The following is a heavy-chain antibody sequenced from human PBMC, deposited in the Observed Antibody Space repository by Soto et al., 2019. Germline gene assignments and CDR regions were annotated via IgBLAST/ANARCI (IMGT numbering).Heavy chain of an antibody. D-gene: IGHD6-19*01. CDR3: ARERAGTDFDY. J-gene: IGHJ4*02. CDR1: GYTFTGYY. Sequence: APVKVSCKASGYTFTGYYMHWVRQAPGQGLEWMGWINPNSGGTNYAQKFQGWVTMTRDTSISTAYMELSRLRSDDTAVYYCARERAGTDFDYWGQGTLVTVSS. V-gene: IGHV1-2*04. CDR2: INPNSGGT.